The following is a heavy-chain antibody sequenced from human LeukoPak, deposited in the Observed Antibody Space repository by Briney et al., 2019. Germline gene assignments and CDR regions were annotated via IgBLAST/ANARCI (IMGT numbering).Heavy chain of an antibody. CDR3: ARAARDYFDF. J-gene: IGHJ4*02. Sequence: SETLSLTCTVSGGPISRGGYYWSWIRQHPEKGLEWIGYGHYSGSTYYSPSLKSRITISVDTSKNQFSLILSSVTAADTAVYYCARAARDYFDFWGQGTLVTVSS. CDR2: GHYSGST. CDR1: GGPISRGGYY. D-gene: IGHD6-6*01. V-gene: IGHV4-31*03.